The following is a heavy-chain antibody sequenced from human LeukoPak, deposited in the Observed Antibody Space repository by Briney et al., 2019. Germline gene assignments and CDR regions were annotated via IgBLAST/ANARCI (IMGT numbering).Heavy chain of an antibody. Sequence: GALRLSCAASGFTFSSYWMSWVRQAPGKGLEWVANIKQDGSEKYYVDSVKGRFTISRDNAKNSLYLQMNSLRAEDTAVYYCARDQVVGIFDYWGQGTLVTVSS. CDR3: ARDQVVGIFDY. D-gene: IGHD2-21*01. CDR1: GFTFSSYW. V-gene: IGHV3-7*01. CDR2: IKQDGSEK. J-gene: IGHJ4*02.